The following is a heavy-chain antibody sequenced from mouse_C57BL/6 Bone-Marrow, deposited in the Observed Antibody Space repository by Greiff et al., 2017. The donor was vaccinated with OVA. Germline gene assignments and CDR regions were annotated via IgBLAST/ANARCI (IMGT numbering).Heavy chain of an antibody. V-gene: IGHV8-12*01. D-gene: IGHD1-3*01. CDR1: GFSLSTSGMG. CDR2: IYWDDDK. J-gene: IGHJ3*01. Sequence: QVTLKVSGPGLLQSSQTLSLTCSFSGFSLSTSGMGVSWIRQPSGKGLEWLAHIYWDDDKRYNPSLKSRLTISKDTSRNQVFLKITSVDTADTATYYCARRGGLKAYWGQGTLVTVSA. CDR3: ARRGGLKAY.